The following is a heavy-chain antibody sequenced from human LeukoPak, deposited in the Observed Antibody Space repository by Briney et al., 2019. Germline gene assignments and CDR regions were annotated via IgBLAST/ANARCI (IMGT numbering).Heavy chain of an antibody. Sequence: GGSLRLSCAASGFIFSSYAMSWVRQAPGKGLEWVGRIKSKTDGGTTDYAAPVKGRFTISRDDSKNTLYLQMNSLKTEDTAVYYCTTDTIIVGATTDWFDPWGQGTLVTVSS. D-gene: IGHD1-26*01. J-gene: IGHJ5*02. CDR2: IKSKTDGGTT. V-gene: IGHV3-15*01. CDR3: TTDTIIVGATTDWFDP. CDR1: GFIFSSYA.